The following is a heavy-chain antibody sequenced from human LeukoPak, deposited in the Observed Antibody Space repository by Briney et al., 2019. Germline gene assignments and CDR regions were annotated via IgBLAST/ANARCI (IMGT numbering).Heavy chain of an antibody. Sequence: ASVKVSCEASGYTFTGYYMHWVRQAPGQGLEWMGWINPNSGGTNYAQKFQGRVTMTRDTSIGTAYMELSRLRSDDTAAYYCARDGGSGSFDYYYMDVWGKGTTVTISS. J-gene: IGHJ6*03. D-gene: IGHD3-10*01. CDR1: GYTFTGYY. V-gene: IGHV1-2*02. CDR2: INPNSGGT. CDR3: ARDGGSGSFDYYYMDV.